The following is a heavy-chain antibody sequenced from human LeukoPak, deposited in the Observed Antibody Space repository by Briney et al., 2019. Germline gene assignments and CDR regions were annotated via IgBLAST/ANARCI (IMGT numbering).Heavy chain of an antibody. V-gene: IGHV1-2*02. CDR2: INPNSGGT. Sequence: ASVKVSCKASGYTFTSYGISWVRQAPGQGLEWMGWINPNSGGTNYAQKFQGRVTMTRDTSISTAYMELSRLRSDDTAVYYCARILGYCTNGVCYNGWFDPWGQGTLVTVSS. CDR3: ARILGYCTNGVCYNGWFDP. J-gene: IGHJ5*02. CDR1: GYTFTSYG. D-gene: IGHD2-8*01.